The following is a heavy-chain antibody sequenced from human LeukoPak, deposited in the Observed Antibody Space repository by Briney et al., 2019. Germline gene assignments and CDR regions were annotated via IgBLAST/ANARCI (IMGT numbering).Heavy chain of an antibody. J-gene: IGHJ3*02. D-gene: IGHD2-15*01. V-gene: IGHV1-3*01. Sequence: ASVKVCCKAAGGTFSSYAISWVRPAPGQRLEWMGWINAGNGNTKYSQKFQGRVTINRDTSASTAYMELSSMRSEDTAVYYCARGRYCSGGSCYSGAFDIWGQGTMVTVSS. CDR3: ARGRYCSGGSCYSGAFDI. CDR1: GGTFSSYA. CDR2: INAGNGNT.